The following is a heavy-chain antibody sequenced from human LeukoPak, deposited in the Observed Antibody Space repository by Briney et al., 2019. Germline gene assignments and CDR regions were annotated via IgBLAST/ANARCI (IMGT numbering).Heavy chain of an antibody. Sequence: ASVKVSCKASGYTFTSYGISWVRQAPGQGLEWMGWISAYNGNTNYAQKLQGRVTMTTDTSTSTAYMELSRLRSDDTAVYYCARDGRRYYYYYMDVWGKGTTVTISS. CDR3: ARDGRRYYYYYMDV. V-gene: IGHV1-18*01. CDR2: ISAYNGNT. J-gene: IGHJ6*03. CDR1: GYTFTSYG.